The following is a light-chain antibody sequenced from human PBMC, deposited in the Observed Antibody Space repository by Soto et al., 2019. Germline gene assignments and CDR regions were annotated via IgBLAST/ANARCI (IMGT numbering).Light chain of an antibody. J-gene: IGKJ1*01. V-gene: IGKV3-15*01. CDR2: GAS. Sequence: EIVMTQSPATLSVSPGERATLSCRASQSVSNNLAWYQKKLGQAPRLLIYGASTRATGIPARFSGSGSGTEFTLTISSLQSEDFAFYYCQQYNNWWTFGQGTRVDI. CDR3: QQYNNWWT. CDR1: QSVSNN.